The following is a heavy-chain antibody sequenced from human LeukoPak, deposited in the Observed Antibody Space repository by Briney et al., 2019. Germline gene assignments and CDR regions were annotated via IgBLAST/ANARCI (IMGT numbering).Heavy chain of an antibody. V-gene: IGHV4-59*01. CDR1: GGSISSYY. D-gene: IGHD3-22*01. J-gene: IGHJ4*02. CDR3: ARTAMYGGDSSGYYFGY. CDR2: IYYSGST. Sequence: SETLSLTCTVSGGSISSYYWSWIRQPPGKGLEWIGYIYYSGSTNYNPSLRSRVTISVDTSKNQFSLKLSSVTAADTAVYYCARTAMYGGDSSGYYFGYWGQGTLVTVSS.